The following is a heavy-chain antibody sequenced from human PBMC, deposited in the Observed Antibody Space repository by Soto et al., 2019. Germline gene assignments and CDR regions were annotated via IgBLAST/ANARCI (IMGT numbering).Heavy chain of an antibody. Sequence: QVRLVQSGAEVKKPGASVKVSCKASGYTFTSYAMHWVRQAPGQRLEWMGWINAGNGNTKYSQKFQGRVTITRDTSASTACMELSSLRSEDTAVYYCARSRITVVRGVIPCAFDIWGQGTMITVSS. J-gene: IGHJ3*02. CDR2: INAGNGNT. CDR3: ARSRITVVRGVIPCAFDI. V-gene: IGHV1-3*01. CDR1: GYTFTSYA. D-gene: IGHD3-10*01.